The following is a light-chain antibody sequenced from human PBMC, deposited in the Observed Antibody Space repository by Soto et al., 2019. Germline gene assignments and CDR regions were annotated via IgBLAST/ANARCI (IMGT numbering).Light chain of an antibody. J-gene: IGLJ1*01. CDR2: DNN. V-gene: IGLV1-51*01. CDR3: GTWDSSLSAHYV. CDR1: SSNIGNNY. Sequence: QSVLTRPPSVSAAPGQKVTISCSGRSSNIGNNYVSWYQQLPGTAPKLLIYDNNKRPSGIPDRFSGSKSGTSATLGITGLQTGDEADYYCGTWDSSLSAHYVFGTGTKVTVL.